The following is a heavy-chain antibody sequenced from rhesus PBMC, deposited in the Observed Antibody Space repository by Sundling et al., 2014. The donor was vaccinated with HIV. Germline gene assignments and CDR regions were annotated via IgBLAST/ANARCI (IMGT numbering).Heavy chain of an antibody. CDR3: ARLLVGSFDV. CDR2: IYGSGSGT. V-gene: IGHV4-169*01. Sequence: QVQLQESGPAVVKPSETLSLTCTVSGVSISSYWWSWIRQPPGKGLEWIGDIYGSGSGTNYNPSLKSRVTLSVDTSKNQLSLKLSSVTAADTAVYFCARLLVGSFDVWGPGVLVTVSS. CDR1: GVSISSYW. J-gene: IGHJ5-1*01. D-gene: IGHD2-21*01.